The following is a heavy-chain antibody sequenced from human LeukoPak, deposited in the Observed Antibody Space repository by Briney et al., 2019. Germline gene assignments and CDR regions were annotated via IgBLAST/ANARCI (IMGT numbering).Heavy chain of an antibody. CDR1: GFTFSDYY. J-gene: IGHJ4*02. CDR3: ATLEPEDSSGAT. Sequence: GGSLRLSCAASGFTFSDYYMSWIRQAPGRGLEWVSYISSSGSTIYYADSVKGRFTISRDNAKNSLYLQMNSLRAEDTAVYYCATLEPEDSSGATWGQGTLVTVSS. V-gene: IGHV3-11*01. CDR2: ISSSGSTI. D-gene: IGHD6-19*01.